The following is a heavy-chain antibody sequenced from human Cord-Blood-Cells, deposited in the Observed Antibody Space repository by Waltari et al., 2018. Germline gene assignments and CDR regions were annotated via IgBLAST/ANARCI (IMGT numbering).Heavy chain of an antibody. V-gene: IGHV3-30*03. CDR2: ISYDGSNK. J-gene: IGHJ4*02. CDR3: ASASGFDY. D-gene: IGHD3-3*01. CDR1: GFTFSSYG. Sequence: QVQLVESGGGVVQPGRSLRLPCAASGFTFSSYGMHWVRQAPGKGLEWVAVISYDGSNKYYADSVKGRFTISRDNSKNTLYLQMNSLRAEDTAVYYCASASGFDYWGQGTLVTVSS.